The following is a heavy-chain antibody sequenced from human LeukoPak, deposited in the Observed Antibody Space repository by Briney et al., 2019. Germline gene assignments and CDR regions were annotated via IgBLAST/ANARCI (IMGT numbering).Heavy chain of an antibody. J-gene: IGHJ1*01. V-gene: IGHV3-30*03. CDR2: ISYDGSNK. Sequence: PGGSLRLSCAASGFTFSDYYMNWVRQAPGKGLEWVAVISYDGSNKYYADSVKGRFTISRDNSKNTLYLQMNSLRAEDTAVYYCARDSHCSSTSCYPRDWGQGTLVTVSS. CDR3: ARDSHCSSTSCYPRD. CDR1: GFTFSDYY. D-gene: IGHD2-2*01.